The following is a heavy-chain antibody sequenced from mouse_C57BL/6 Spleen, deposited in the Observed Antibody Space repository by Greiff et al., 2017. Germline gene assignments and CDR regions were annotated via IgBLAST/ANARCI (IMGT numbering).Heavy chain of an antibody. CDR1: GFTFSSYA. V-gene: IGHV5-4*01. Sequence: VQLKESGGGLVKPGGSLKLSCAASGFTFSSYAMSWVRQTPEKRLEWVATISDGGSYTYYPDNVKGRFTISRDNAKNNLYLQMSHLKSEDTAMYYCARDGSSYKCGRYFDYWGQGTTLTVSS. CDR2: ISDGGSYT. D-gene: IGHD1-1*01. CDR3: ARDGSSYKCGRYFDY. J-gene: IGHJ2*01.